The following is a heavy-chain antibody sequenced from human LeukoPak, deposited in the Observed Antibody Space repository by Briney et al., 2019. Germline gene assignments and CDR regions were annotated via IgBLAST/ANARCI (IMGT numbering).Heavy chain of an antibody. CDR2: INHSGST. J-gene: IGHJ4*02. Sequence: SETLSLTCAVYGGSFSGYYWSWIRQPPGKGLEWIGEINHSGSTNYNPSLKSRVTMSVDTSKNQFSLKLSSVTAADTAVYYCARRDYYDSSGYGEYWGQGTLVTVSS. CDR3: ARRDYYDSSGYGEY. V-gene: IGHV4-34*01. D-gene: IGHD3-22*01. CDR1: GGSFSGYY.